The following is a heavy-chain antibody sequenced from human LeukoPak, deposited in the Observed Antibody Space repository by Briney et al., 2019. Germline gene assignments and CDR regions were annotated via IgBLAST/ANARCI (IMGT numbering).Heavy chain of an antibody. CDR3: ARRGSSSSGWFDP. CDR2: INHSGST. Sequence: PSETLSLTCAVYGGSFSGYYWSWIRQPPGKGLEWIGEINHSGSTNYNPSLKSRVTISVDTSKNQFSLKLSSVTAADTAVYYCARRGSSSSGWFDPWGQGTLVTVSS. V-gene: IGHV4-34*01. D-gene: IGHD6-6*01. CDR1: GGSFSGYY. J-gene: IGHJ5*02.